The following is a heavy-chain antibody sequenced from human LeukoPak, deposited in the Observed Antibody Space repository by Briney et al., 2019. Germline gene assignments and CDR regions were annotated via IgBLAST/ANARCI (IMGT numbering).Heavy chain of an antibody. CDR1: GGSISSHY. D-gene: IGHD2-2*01. V-gene: IGHV4-59*11. CDR2: IYYSGST. Sequence: SETLSLTCTVSGGSISSHYWSWIRQPPGKGLEWIGYIYYSGSTNYNPSLKSRVTISVDTSKNQFSLKLSSVTAADTAVYYCAAGQLPNWFDPWGQGTLVTVSS. CDR3: AAGQLPNWFDP. J-gene: IGHJ5*02.